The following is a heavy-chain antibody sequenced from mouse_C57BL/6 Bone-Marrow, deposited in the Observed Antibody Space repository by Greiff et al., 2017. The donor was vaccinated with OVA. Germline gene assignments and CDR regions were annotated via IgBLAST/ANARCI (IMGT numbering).Heavy chain of an antibody. J-gene: IGHJ3*01. CDR2: ISNGGGST. V-gene: IGHV5-12*01. CDR3: ARQGDSGFAY. CDR1: GFTFSDYY. Sequence: VQRVESGGGLVQPGGSLKLSCAASGFTFSDYYMYWVRQTPEKRLEWVAYISNGGGSTYYPDTVKGRFTISRDNAKNTLYLQMSRLKSEDTAKYCCARQGDSGFAYWGQGTLVTVSA.